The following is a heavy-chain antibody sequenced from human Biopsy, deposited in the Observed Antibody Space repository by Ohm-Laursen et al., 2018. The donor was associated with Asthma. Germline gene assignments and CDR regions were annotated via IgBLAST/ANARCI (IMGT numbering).Heavy chain of an antibody. D-gene: IGHD2-21*01. J-gene: IGHJ4*02. V-gene: IGHV3-64D*08. CDR3: VKDHSAGYYYFDD. CDR2: IATDGSNK. Sequence: GSLRLSCAASGFTFSSYSMHWVRQAPGRGPEYVSFIATDGSNKFYADSVKGRFTVSRDNSKHTLYLHMTGLRADDTGVYYCVKDHSAGYYYFDDWGQGAQVIVSA. CDR1: GFTFSSYS.